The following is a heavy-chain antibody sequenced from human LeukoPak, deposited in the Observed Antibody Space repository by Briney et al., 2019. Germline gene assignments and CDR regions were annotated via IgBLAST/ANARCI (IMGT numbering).Heavy chain of an antibody. CDR2: ISSSSSYI. V-gene: IGHV3-21*01. Sequence: GGSLRLSCAASGFTFSSYNMNWVRQAPGKGLEWVSSISSSSSYIYYADSMKGRFTISRDNAKNSLYVQMSSLRAEDTAVYYCARDDRGDIAAAIPFDYWGQGTLVTVSS. CDR3: ARDDRGDIAAAIPFDY. J-gene: IGHJ4*02. CDR1: GFTFSSYN. D-gene: IGHD6-13*01.